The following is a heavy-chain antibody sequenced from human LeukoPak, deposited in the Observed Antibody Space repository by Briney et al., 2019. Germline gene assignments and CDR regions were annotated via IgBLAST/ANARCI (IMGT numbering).Heavy chain of an antibody. D-gene: IGHD5-12*01. Sequence: GGSLRLSCAASGFTFSNYWMSWVRQAPGKGLEWVSAISGSGGSTYYADSVKGRFTISRDNSKNTLYLQMNSLRAEDTAVYYCARAGRIAATPLDYWGQGTLVTVSS. CDR3: ARAGRIAATPLDY. CDR1: GFTFSNYW. J-gene: IGHJ4*02. CDR2: ISGSGGST. V-gene: IGHV3-23*01.